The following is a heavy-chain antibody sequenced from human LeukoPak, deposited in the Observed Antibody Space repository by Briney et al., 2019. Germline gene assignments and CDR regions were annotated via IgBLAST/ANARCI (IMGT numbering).Heavy chain of an antibody. Sequence: GGSLRLSCEASGFTFRTSSMNWVGQAPGRGLVWVSYINSGSDTTYYADSVKGRFTISRDNAKNSLYLQMNSLRDDDTAMYYCARDSAPITMVVEVPAGFDYWGQGTQVTVSS. CDR3: ARDSAPITMVVEVPAGFDY. D-gene: IGHD3-22*01. J-gene: IGHJ4*02. CDR1: GFTFRTSS. CDR2: INSGSDTT. V-gene: IGHV3-48*02.